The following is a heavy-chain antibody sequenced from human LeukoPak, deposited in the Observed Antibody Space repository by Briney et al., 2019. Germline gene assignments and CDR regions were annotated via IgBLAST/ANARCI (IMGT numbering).Heavy chain of an antibody. CDR3: ARGGTRAYYFDY. J-gene: IGHJ4*02. Sequence: ASVKVSCKASGYTFTSYYIHWVRQAPGQGLQWMGVINPSGGSTSYAQKFQGRVTMTGDTSTSTVHMKLSSLRSEDTAVYYCARGGTRAYYFDYWGQGTLVTVSS. D-gene: IGHD2-2*01. CDR2: INPSGGST. CDR1: GYTFTSYY. V-gene: IGHV1-46*01.